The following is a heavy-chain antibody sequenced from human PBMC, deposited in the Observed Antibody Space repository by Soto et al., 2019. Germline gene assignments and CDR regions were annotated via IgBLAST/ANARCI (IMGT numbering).Heavy chain of an antibody. CDR1: GGSFNGYF. Sequence: QVQLQQWGAGLLKPSETLSLTCGVTGGSFNGYFWTWIRQPPGKGLEWLGQINPSGSTNDNPSLKIRVIMSVDTSKNRVSLNLLSVTAADTAVYYCARGLIALGGTVSHWGRGTLVTVSS. D-gene: IGHD1-26*01. CDR2: INPSGST. V-gene: IGHV4-34*01. J-gene: IGHJ4*02. CDR3: ARGLIALGGTVSH.